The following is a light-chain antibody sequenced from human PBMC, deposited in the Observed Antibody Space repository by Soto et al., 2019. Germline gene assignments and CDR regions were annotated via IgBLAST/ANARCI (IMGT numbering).Light chain of an antibody. J-gene: IGKJ1*01. CDR2: GAS. V-gene: IGKV3-15*01. CDR3: QQYNNWPPWT. Sequence: EILMTQSPATLSVSPGERATLSCRASQSVSSNLAWYQQKPGQAPRLLIYGASTGATGIPARFSGSGSGTKFTLTISSLQSEDFAVYYCQQYNNWPPWTFGQGNKVDIK. CDR1: QSVSSN.